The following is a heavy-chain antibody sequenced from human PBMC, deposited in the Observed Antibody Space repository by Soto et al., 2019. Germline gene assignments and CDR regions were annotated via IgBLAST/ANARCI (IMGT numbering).Heavy chain of an antibody. CDR1: EFTFSNNA. V-gene: IGHV3-23*01. D-gene: IGHD3-22*01. J-gene: IGHJ4*02. CDR3: AKNPGYYYDSTGYHFDY. Sequence: EVQLLESGGGLVQPGGSLRLSCAASEFTFSNNAMSWVRQARGKGLEWVSAISYGGGTTYYADSVKGRFTISRDNSKNTLYLQMNSRRAEDTAVYYCAKNPGYYYDSTGYHFDYWGQGTLVTVSS. CDR2: ISYGGGTT.